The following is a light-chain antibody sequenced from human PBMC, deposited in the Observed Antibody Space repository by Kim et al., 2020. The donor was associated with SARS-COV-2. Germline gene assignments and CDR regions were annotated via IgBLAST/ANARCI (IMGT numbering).Light chain of an antibody. CDR2: AAS. J-gene: IGKJ2*01. CDR3: QQSHSIPYT. CDR1: QSITTY. Sequence: SASVGDRVTITCRARQSITTYLNWYQQKPGKAPLLLIYAASSLQSGVPSRFSGSGSGTDFTLTISSLQPEDFATYFCQQSHSIPYTFGQGTKLEI. V-gene: IGKV1-39*01.